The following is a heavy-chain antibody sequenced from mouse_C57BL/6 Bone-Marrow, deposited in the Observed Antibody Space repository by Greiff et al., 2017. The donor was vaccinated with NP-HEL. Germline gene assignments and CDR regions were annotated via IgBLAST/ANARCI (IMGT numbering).Heavy chain of an antibody. CDR1: GYTFTSYD. Sequence: QVQLQQSGPELVKPGASVKLSCKASGYTFTSYDINWVKPRPGQGLEWIGWIYPRDGSTKYNEKFKGKATLPVETSSSTSYMELHSLTSEDSAVYFCARGGYYYGSSYWYFDVWGTGTTVTVAS. J-gene: IGHJ1*03. CDR3: ARGGYYYGSSYWYFDV. V-gene: IGHV1-85*01. CDR2: IYPRDGST. D-gene: IGHD1-1*01.